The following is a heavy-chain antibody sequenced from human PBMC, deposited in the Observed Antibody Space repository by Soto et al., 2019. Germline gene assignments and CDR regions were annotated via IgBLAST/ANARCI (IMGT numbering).Heavy chain of an antibody. J-gene: IGHJ4*02. CDR2: INHSGST. Sequence: PSETLSLTCAVYGGSFSCYYWSWIRQPPGKGLEWIGEINHSGSTNYNPSLKSRVTISVDTSKNQFSLKLSSVTAADTAVYYCATNYDSSGYFDYWGQGTLVTVSS. D-gene: IGHD3-22*01. V-gene: IGHV4-34*01. CDR3: ATNYDSSGYFDY. CDR1: GGSFSCYY.